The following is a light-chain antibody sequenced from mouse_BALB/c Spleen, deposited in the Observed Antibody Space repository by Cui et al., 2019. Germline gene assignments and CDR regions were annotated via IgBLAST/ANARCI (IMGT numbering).Light chain of an antibody. CDR3: QQGQSYPRT. V-gene: IGKV10-94*01. J-gene: IGKJ1*01. Sequence: DIQMNQSPSSLSASLGDTITITCHASQNINVWLSWYQQKPGNFPKLLIYKASNLHTGVPSRFSGSGSGTGFTLTISSLQPEDIATYYCQQGQSYPRTFGGGTKLEIK. CDR2: KAS. CDR1: QNINVW.